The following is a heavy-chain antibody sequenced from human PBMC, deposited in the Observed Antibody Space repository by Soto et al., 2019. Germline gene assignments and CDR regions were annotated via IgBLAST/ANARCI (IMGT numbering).Heavy chain of an antibody. V-gene: IGHV5-51*01. Sequence: PGESLKISCRGSGYSFTSYWIGWVRQMPGKGLEWMGIIYPGDSDTRYSPSFQGQVTISADKSISTAYLQWSSLKASDTAMYYCARLGGSNTNPMVYAIYPYYYYYYMDVWGKGTTVTVSS. CDR3: ARLGGSNTNPMVYAIYPYYYYYYMDV. CDR1: GYSFTSYW. J-gene: IGHJ6*03. CDR2: IYPGDSDT. D-gene: IGHD2-8*01.